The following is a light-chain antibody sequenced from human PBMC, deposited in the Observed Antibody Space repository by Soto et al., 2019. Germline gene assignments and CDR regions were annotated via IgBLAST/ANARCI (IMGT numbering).Light chain of an antibody. V-gene: IGKV3-20*01. CDR1: HSVSSSY. Sequence: EIVLTQSPGTLSFSPGERATLSCRASHSVSSSYLAWYQQKPGQAPRLLIYGASSRATGIPDRFTGSGSGTDLTLTISSLEPEGFAVYYCEQYGSSPPSITFGQGTRLEIK. CDR2: GAS. J-gene: IGKJ5*01. CDR3: EQYGSSPPSIT.